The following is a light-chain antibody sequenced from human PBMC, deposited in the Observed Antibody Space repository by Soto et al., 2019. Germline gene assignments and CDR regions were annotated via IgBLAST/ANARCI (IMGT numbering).Light chain of an antibody. CDR3: QQFFSPPLT. CDR1: QSILYSPSIKNY. Sequence: DIVMTQSPDSLAVSLGERATINCKSSQSILYSPSIKNYLAWYQQKPGQPPKLLIYWASNRQSGVPDRFSGSGSGTDFTLTISSLQAEDVAVYYCQQFFSPPLTFGGGTKVEIK. J-gene: IGKJ4*01. CDR2: WAS. V-gene: IGKV4-1*01.